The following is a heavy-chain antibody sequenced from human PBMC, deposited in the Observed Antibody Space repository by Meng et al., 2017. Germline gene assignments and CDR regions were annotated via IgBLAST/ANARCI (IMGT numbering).Heavy chain of an antibody. Sequence: GESLKISCAASGFTFSSYAMHWVRQAPGKGLEWVAVISYDGSNKYYADSVKGRFTISRDSSKNTLYLQMNSLRAEDTAVYYCARDKDGGFGENWGQGTLVTVSS. CDR1: GFTFSSYA. J-gene: IGHJ4*02. CDR3: ARDKDGGFGEN. D-gene: IGHD3-10*01. CDR2: ISYDGSNK. V-gene: IGHV3-30*04.